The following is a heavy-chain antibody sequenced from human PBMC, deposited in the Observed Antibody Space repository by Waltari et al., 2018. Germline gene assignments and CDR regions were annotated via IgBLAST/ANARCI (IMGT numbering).Heavy chain of an antibody. CDR3: ARDRGRGLYLDA. Sequence: QLQLQESGPGLVKPSGTLSLSCAVSGDSVTSTNWWSWVRQSPQRGLEWIGQVLSTGKTTYSPSFASRVTMSLDASNNQFSLKVTSATAADTAVYYCARDRGRGLYLDAWGPGTLVTVSP. CDR2: VLSTGKT. J-gene: IGHJ5*02. V-gene: IGHV4-4*02. CDR1: GDSVTSTNW. D-gene: IGHD2-15*01.